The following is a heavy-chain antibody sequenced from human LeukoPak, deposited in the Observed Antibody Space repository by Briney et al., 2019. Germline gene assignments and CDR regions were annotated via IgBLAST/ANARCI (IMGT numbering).Heavy chain of an antibody. V-gene: IGHV1-8*02. J-gene: IGHJ5*02. CDR2: MNPNSANT. CDR3: ARTAYGSWFDP. CDR1: GYTFSTYD. D-gene: IGHD3-10*01. Sequence: ASVRVSCKTSGYTFSTYDINWLRQAAGQGLEWMGWMNPNSANTGFAQKFQGRAATTRDTSTATAYLELSGLTSEDTAVYYCARTAYGSWFDPWGQGTLVTVSS.